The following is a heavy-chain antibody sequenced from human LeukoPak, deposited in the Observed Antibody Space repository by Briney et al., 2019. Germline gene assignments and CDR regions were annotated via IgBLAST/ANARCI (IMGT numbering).Heavy chain of an antibody. CDR1: GYTFTGYY. CDR3: ASTLGPGLLQMAPHSNY. CDR2: INPNSGGT. J-gene: IGHJ4*02. D-gene: IGHD3-22*01. V-gene: IGHV1-2*02. Sequence: GASVKVSCKASGYTFTGYYMHWVRQAPGQGLEWMGWINPNSGGTNYAQKFQGRVTMTRDTSISTAYMELSRLRSDDTAVYYCASTLGPGLLQMAPHSNYWGQGTLVTVSS.